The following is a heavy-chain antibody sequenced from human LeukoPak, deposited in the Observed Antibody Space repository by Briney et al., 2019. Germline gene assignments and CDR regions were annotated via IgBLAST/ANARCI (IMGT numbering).Heavy chain of an antibody. V-gene: IGHV4-59*12. CDR1: GGSISSYY. CDR3: ARDYSYYYYMDV. Sequence: SETLSLTCSVSGGSISSYYWSWIRQTPGKGPEWIAYIHYSGSTNYNPSLKSRVTISIDTSKNQFSLKLSSVTAADTAVYYCARDYSYYYYMDVWGKGTTVTVSS. J-gene: IGHJ6*03. CDR2: IHYSGST. D-gene: IGHD4-11*01.